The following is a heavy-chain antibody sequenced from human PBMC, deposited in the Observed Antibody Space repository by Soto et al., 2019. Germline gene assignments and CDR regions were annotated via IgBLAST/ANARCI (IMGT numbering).Heavy chain of an antibody. CDR2: IWYDGSNK. J-gene: IGHJ4*02. CDR3: ARDMYSSSWYVPIDY. V-gene: IGHV3-33*01. Sequence: GGSLRLSCAASGFTFSSYGMHWARQAPGKGLEWVAVIWYDGSNKYYADSVKGRFTISRDNSKNTLYLQMNSLRAEDTAVYYCARDMYSSSWYVPIDYWGQGTLVTVSS. CDR1: GFTFSSYG. D-gene: IGHD6-13*01.